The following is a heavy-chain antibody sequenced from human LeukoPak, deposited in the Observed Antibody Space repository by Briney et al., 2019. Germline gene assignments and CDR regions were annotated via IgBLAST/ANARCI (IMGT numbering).Heavy chain of an antibody. V-gene: IGHV4-30-4*08. J-gene: IGHJ4*02. Sequence: SETLSLTCTVSGGSISSGDYYWSWIRQPPGKGLEWIGYIYYSGSTYYNPSLKSRVTISVDTSKNQFSLKLSSVTAADTAVYYCARGYSGSYYQFDYWGQGTLVTVSS. CDR1: GGSISSGDYY. D-gene: IGHD1-26*01. CDR3: ARGYSGSYYQFDY. CDR2: IYYSGST.